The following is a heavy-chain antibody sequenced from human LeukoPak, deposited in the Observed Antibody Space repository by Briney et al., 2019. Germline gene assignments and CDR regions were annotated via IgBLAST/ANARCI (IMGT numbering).Heavy chain of an antibody. CDR2: IRYDGSNK. CDR1: GFTFSSYG. D-gene: IGHD3-3*01. V-gene: IGHV3-30*02. Sequence: GGSLRLSCAASGFTFSSYGMHWVRQAPGKGLEWVAFIRYDGSNKDYADSVKGRFTISRDNSKNTLYLQMNSLRAEDTAVYYCAKVSYDFWSGYYNGGFGYFDYWGQGTLVTVSS. J-gene: IGHJ4*02. CDR3: AKVSYDFWSGYYNGGFGYFDY.